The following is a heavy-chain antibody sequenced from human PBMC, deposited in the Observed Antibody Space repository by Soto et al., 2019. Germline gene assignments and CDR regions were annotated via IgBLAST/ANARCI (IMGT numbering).Heavy chain of an antibody. CDR2: IFDSGRT. J-gene: IGHJ2*01. V-gene: IGHV4-30-4*01. D-gene: IGHD2-8*01. Sequence: QVQLQESGPGLVKPSETLSLTCTVSGGSISGGVHSWSWIRQPPGKGLGWIGHIFDSGRTYYNPSLKSRRTISVDTSKNQFSLRLSSVTAADTAVYYCAREIMPLTNDWYFDLWGRGTLVTVSS. CDR1: GGSISGGVHS. CDR3: AREIMPLTNDWYFDL.